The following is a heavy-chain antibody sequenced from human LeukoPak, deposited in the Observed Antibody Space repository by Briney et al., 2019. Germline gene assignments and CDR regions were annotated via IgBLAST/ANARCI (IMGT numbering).Heavy chain of an antibody. Sequence: SETLSLTCTVSGYSISSGYYWAWIRQPPGKGLEWIGSIYHTGSTYYNPSLKSRFTISVDTSKNQFSLKLSSVTAADTAVYYCARTTEGGYSYGYFYYYYMDVWGKGTTVTISS. CDR2: IYHTGST. CDR3: ARTTEGGYSYGYFYYYYMDV. V-gene: IGHV4-38-2*02. CDR1: GYSISSGYY. J-gene: IGHJ6*03. D-gene: IGHD5-18*01.